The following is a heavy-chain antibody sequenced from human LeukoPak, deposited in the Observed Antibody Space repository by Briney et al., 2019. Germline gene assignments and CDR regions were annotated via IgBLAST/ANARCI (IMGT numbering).Heavy chain of an antibody. D-gene: IGHD5-12*01. CDR2: IYHSGST. Sequence: PSGTLSLTCAISGGSISSSNWWSWVRQPPGKGLEWIGEIYHSGSTNYNPSLKSRVTISVDKSKNQFSLKLSSVTAADTAVYYCARSDPISGLDAFDIWGQGTMVTASS. J-gene: IGHJ3*02. CDR1: GGSISSSNW. CDR3: ARSDPISGLDAFDI. V-gene: IGHV4-4*02.